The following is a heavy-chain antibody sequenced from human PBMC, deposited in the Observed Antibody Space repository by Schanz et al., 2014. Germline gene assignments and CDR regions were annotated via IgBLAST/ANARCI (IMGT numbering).Heavy chain of an antibody. Sequence: QVQLVESGGGLVKPGGSLRLSCAASGFTFSDYYMSWIRQAPGKGLEWVSYISGTTTYTNYADSVKGRFTISRDNAKNSLFLQMNRLRAEDTALYYCAIIGVMVAVAGTRADYWGQGTQVTVSS. V-gene: IGHV3-11*06. CDR3: AIIGVMVAVAGTRADY. CDR1: GFTFSDYY. J-gene: IGHJ4*02. CDR2: ISGTTTYT. D-gene: IGHD6-19*01.